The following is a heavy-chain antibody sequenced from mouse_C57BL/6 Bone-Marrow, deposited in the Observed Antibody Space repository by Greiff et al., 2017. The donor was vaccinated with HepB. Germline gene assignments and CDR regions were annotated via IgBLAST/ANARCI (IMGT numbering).Heavy chain of an antibody. Sequence: GGGLVQPKGSLKLSCAASGFSFNTYAMNWVRQAPGKGLEWVARIRSKSNNYATYYADSVKDRFTISRDDSESMLYLQMNNLKTEDTAMYYCVRHAGGYAYFDYWGQGTTLTVSS. CDR3: VRHAGGYAYFDY. J-gene: IGHJ2*01. D-gene: IGHD3-1*01. CDR2: IRSKSNNYAT. CDR1: GFSFNTYA. V-gene: IGHV10-1*01.